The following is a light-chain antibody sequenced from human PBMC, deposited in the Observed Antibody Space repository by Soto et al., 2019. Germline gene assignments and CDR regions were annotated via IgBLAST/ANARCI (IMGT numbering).Light chain of an antibody. Sequence: QSALTQPASVSGSPGQSIAISCTGTSSEDGAYKYVFWYQKKPSKAPKIMNYDVSNRPSGVSYHFSGSKSGNTVSLTISWLQAEDEADYYCSSYTSESTYVLGPGTKVTVL. V-gene: IGLV2-14*03. J-gene: IGLJ1*01. CDR1: SSEDGAYKY. CDR3: SSYTSESTYV. CDR2: DVS.